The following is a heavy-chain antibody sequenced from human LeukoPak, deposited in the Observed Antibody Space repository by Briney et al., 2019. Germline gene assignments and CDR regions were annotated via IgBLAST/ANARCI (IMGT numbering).Heavy chain of an antibody. CDR2: IGSSDSTT. CDR3: ARNVNGDFDY. D-gene: IGHD2-8*01. V-gene: IGHV3-48*03. J-gene: IGHJ4*02. CDR1: GFTFSIYE. Sequence: GGSLRLSCVASGFTFSIYEMNWVRQAPGKGLEWLSYIGSSDSTTHYADSVKGRFTISRDNAKNSLYLQMNSLRAEDTAVYYCARNVNGDFDYWGQGTLVTVSS.